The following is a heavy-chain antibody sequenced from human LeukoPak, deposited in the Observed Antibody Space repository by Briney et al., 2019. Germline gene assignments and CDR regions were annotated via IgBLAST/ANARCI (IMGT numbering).Heavy chain of an antibody. CDR2: IKSKTDGGTI. V-gene: IGHV3-15*01. Sequence: GGSLRLSCAASGFTFSNAWMSWVRQAPGKGLEWVGRIKSKTDGGTIDYAAPVKGRFTISRGDSKNTLYLQMNSLKTEDTAVYYCTTDLEDYGSGSYLTWGQGTLVTVSS. J-gene: IGHJ5*02. D-gene: IGHD3-10*01. CDR1: GFTFSNAW. CDR3: TTDLEDYGSGSYLT.